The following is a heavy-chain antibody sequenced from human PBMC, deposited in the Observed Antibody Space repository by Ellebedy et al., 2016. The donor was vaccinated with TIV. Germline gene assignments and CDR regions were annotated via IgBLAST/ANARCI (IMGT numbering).Heavy chain of an antibody. D-gene: IGHD6-13*01. J-gene: IGHJ5*02. CDR2: IYPGDSDT. CDR1: GYSFTSYW. Sequence: PGGSLRLSCKGSGYSFTSYWIGWVRQMPGKGLEWMGIIYPGDSDTRYSPSFQGQVTISADKSISTAYLQWSSLKASDTAMYYCARDGYKIAAAGTRWFDPWGQGTLVTVSS. CDR3: ARDGYKIAAAGTRWFDP. V-gene: IGHV5-51*01.